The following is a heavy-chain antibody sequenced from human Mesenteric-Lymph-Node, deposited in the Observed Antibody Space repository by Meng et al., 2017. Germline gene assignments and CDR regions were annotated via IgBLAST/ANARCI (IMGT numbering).Heavy chain of an antibody. CDR1: ESIFSYSW. V-gene: IGHV3-15*01. D-gene: IGHD3-10*01. CDR3: ATEYFGAYNH. Sequence: EGQLVESGGGLIKPGGALRLSCAGPESIFSYSWMSWLRQAPGKGLEWVGLIKSKIHGGTTDYAAPVKGRISISRDDSKNTLYLEMNSLETGDTAVYYCATEYFGAYNHWGQGAWSPSPQ. CDR2: IKSKIHGGTT. J-gene: IGHJ1*01.